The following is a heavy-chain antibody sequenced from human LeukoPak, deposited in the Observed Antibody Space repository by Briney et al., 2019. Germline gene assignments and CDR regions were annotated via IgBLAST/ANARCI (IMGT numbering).Heavy chain of an antibody. Sequence: GGSLRLSCVASGFTFSSSAMSWVRQAPGKGLEWVSAISGSGDSTFYADSVKGRFTISRDNSKNTLYLQMNSLRAEDTAVYYCAKEPYSGSQLLDYWGQGTLVTVSS. CDR2: ISGSGDST. D-gene: IGHD1-26*01. CDR3: AKEPYSGSQLLDY. J-gene: IGHJ4*02. CDR1: GFTFSSSA. V-gene: IGHV3-23*01.